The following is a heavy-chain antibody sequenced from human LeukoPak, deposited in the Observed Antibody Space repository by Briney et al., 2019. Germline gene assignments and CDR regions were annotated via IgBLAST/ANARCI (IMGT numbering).Heavy chain of an antibody. CDR3: ARVNSALFLPGAGIDY. CDR1: GGTFSSYA. D-gene: IGHD3-9*01. CDR2: ISPISGTT. Sequence: ASVKVSCKASGGTFSSYAISWVRQAPGQGLEWMGGISPISGTTNYALRFQGRVTITADESTTTAYMELSSLRSEDTAVYYCARVNSALFLPGAGIDYWGQGTLVTVSS. V-gene: IGHV1-69*13. J-gene: IGHJ4*02.